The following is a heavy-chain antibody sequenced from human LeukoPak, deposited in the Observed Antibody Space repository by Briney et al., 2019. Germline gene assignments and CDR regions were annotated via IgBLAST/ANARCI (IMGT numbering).Heavy chain of an antibody. D-gene: IGHD5-12*01. CDR1: GGTFSSYA. V-gene: IGHV1-69*13. CDR3: ATGWLRFACSY. CDR2: IIPIFGTA. J-gene: IGHJ4*02. Sequence: GASVKVSCKASGGTFSSYAISWVRQAPGQGLEWMGGIIPIFGTANYAQKFQGRVTITADESTSTAYMELSSLRSEDTAVYYCATGWLRFACSYWGQGTLVTVSS.